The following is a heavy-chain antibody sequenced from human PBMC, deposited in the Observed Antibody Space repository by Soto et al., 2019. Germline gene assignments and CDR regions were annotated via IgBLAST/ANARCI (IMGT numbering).Heavy chain of an antibody. V-gene: IGHV4-39*01. CDR1: GGSISSSSYY. D-gene: IGHD6-19*01. CDR3: ARRRYSSGWANWFDP. J-gene: IGHJ5*02. Sequence: SETLSLTCTVSGGSISSSSYYWGWIRQPPGKGLEWIGSIYYSGSTYYNPSLKSRVTISVDTSKNQFSLKLSSVTAADTAVYYCARRRYSSGWANWFDPWGQGTLVTVS. CDR2: IYYSGST.